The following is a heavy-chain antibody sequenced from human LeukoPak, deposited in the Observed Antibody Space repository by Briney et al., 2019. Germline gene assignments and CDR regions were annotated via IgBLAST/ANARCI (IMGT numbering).Heavy chain of an antibody. D-gene: IGHD2-2*01. CDR2: ISYDGSIK. CDR3: ARVLYCSSTSCFDYYGMDV. CDR1: GFTFSSYA. J-gene: IGHJ6*02. Sequence: GGPLRLSCAASGFTFSSYAMHWVRQAPGKGLEWVAVISYDGSIKYYADSVKGRFTISSDNSKNTLYLQMNSLRAEDTAVYYCARVLYCSSTSCFDYYGMDVWGQGTTVTVSS. V-gene: IGHV3-30-3*01.